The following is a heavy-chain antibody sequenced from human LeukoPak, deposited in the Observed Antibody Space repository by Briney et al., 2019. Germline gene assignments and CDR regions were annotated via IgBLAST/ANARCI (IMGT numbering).Heavy chain of an antibody. V-gene: IGHV3-30*18. D-gene: IGHD2-8*02. CDR1: GFTFSSYG. J-gene: IGHJ3*02. CDR2: ISYDGTNK. Sequence: GGSLILFCAASGFTFSSYGMQWVRQAPGKWLEWVALISYDGTNKYYADSVKGRFTISRDNSKNTLYLQMNSLRPEDTALYYCAKEPTGGFDIWGQGTMVTVSS. CDR3: AKEPTGGFDI.